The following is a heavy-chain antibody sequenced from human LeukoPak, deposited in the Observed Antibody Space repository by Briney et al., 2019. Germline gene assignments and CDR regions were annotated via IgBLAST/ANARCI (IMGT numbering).Heavy chain of an antibody. J-gene: IGHJ1*01. CDR3: ARGHYKWLGYFQH. Sequence: PSETLSLTCTVSGGSISSYYWSWIRQPPGKGLEWIGEINHSGSTNYNPSLKSRVTISVDTSKNQFSLKLSSVTAADTAVYYCARGHYKWLGYFQHWGQGTLVTVSS. V-gene: IGHV4-34*01. D-gene: IGHD5-12*01. CDR1: GGSISSYY. CDR2: INHSGST.